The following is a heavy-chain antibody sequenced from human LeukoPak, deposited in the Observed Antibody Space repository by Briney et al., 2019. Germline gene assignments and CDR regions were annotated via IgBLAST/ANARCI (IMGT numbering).Heavy chain of an antibody. D-gene: IGHD2-15*01. CDR2: IYYSGST. Sequence: SETLSLTCTVSGGSISSSSYYWGWIRQPPGKGLEWIGSIYYSGSTYYNPSLKSRVTISVDTSKNQFSLKLSSVTAADTAVYYCASPEYCSGGSCYSGWYFDLWGRGTRVTVSS. J-gene: IGHJ2*01. CDR3: ASPEYCSGGSCYSGWYFDL. V-gene: IGHV4-39*01. CDR1: GGSISSSSYY.